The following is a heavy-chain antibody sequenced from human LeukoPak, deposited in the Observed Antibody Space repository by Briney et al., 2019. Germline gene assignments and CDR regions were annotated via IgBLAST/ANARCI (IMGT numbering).Heavy chain of an antibody. CDR1: GSTFSSYA. J-gene: IGHJ4*02. Sequence: GGSLRLSCAASGSTFSSYAMSWVRQAPGKGLEWVSTISGSGGSTYYADSVKGRFTISRDNSKNTLYLQMNSLRAEDTAVYYCAKRIGYSSGLYYFDYWGQGTLVTVSS. D-gene: IGHD6-19*01. CDR3: AKRIGYSSGLYYFDY. CDR2: ISGSGGST. V-gene: IGHV3-23*01.